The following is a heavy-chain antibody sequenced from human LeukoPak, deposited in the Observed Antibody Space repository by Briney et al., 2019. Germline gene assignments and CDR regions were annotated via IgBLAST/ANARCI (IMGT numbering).Heavy chain of an antibody. CDR2: ISSSSSYI. Sequence: GGSLRLSCAASGFTFSSYSMNWVRQAPGKGLEWVSSISSSSSYIYYADSVKGRFPISRDNAKNSLYLQMNSLRAEDTAVYYCARVGYNWKYYFDYWGQGTLVTVSS. CDR3: ARVGYNWKYYFDY. V-gene: IGHV3-21*01. CDR1: GFTFSSYS. J-gene: IGHJ4*02. D-gene: IGHD1-20*01.